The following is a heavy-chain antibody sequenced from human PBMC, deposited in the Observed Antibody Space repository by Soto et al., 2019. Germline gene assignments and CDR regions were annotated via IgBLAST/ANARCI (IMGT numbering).Heavy chain of an antibody. D-gene: IGHD3-16*02. CDR3: TRSSGGVFGVIKEGHNWWAP. CDR2: SNPHGVRT. J-gene: IGHJ5*02. CDR1: ADTFTSYY. V-gene: IGHV1-46*01. Sequence: ASVKVSCKAPADTFTSYYIHWVRQAPGHGLECMGISNPHGVRTQLAQTFQGRISMTTESCTGTVYMELRSRRAEDTAFYYSTRSSGGVFGVIKEGHNWWAPWGQGSLVTVSS.